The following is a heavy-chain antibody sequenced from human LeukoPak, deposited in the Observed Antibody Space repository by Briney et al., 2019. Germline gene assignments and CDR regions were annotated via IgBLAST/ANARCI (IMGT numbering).Heavy chain of an antibody. CDR2: FDYSGST. D-gene: IGHD4-17*01. Sequence: PSETLSLTCNVSGAPGSTYYWSWIRQPPGKGLEWIGYFDYSGSTNYNPSLKSRVTISGDMTKNQFSLKLSSVTAADTAVYYCARESTVTRFDYWGQGTLVTVSS. CDR3: ARESTVTRFDY. J-gene: IGHJ4*02. CDR1: GAPGSTYY. V-gene: IGHV4-59*02.